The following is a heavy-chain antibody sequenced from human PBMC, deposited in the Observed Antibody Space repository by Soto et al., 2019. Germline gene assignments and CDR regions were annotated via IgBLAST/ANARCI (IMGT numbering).Heavy chain of an antibody. CDR3: ARDFRKPLDEWGWFDP. CDR1: GYTFTSYG. Sequence: ASVKFSGEASGYTFTSYGIIWLRQARGQGLEWMGWISAYNGNTSYAQKLQGRVTMTTDTSTSTAYMELRSLRSDDTAVYYCARDFRKPLDEWGWFDPSGQGTLVTVSS. D-gene: IGHD6-13*01. V-gene: IGHV1-18*01. J-gene: IGHJ5*02. CDR2: ISAYNGNT.